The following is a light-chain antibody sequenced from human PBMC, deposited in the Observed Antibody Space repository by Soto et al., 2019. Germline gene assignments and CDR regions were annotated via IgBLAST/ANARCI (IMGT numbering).Light chain of an antibody. CDR2: EVS. CDR3: SSYTSSGTLV. Sequence: QSALTQPASVSGSPGQSITISCTGTSSDVGGYNYVSWYQQHPGKAPKLMISEVSNRPSGVTNRFSGSKSGNTASLTISGLQAEDEADYYSSSYTSSGTLVFGGGTKLSVL. J-gene: IGLJ2*01. CDR1: SSDVGGYNY. V-gene: IGLV2-14*01.